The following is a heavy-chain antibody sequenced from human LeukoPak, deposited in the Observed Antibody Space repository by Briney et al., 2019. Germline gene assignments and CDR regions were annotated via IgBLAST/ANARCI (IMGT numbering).Heavy chain of an antibody. Sequence: SETLSLTCTVSGGAISGRRDYWGWIRQPPGKGLEWIASIYYSGSTHYNPSLKSRVTISVDTSRNQFSLELRTATAADSAIYYCARNVSRGGPGGAFDIWGQGTMVTVSS. D-gene: IGHD3-16*01. CDR1: GGAISGRRDY. CDR3: ARNVSRGGPGGAFDI. V-gene: IGHV4-39*01. J-gene: IGHJ3*02. CDR2: IYYSGST.